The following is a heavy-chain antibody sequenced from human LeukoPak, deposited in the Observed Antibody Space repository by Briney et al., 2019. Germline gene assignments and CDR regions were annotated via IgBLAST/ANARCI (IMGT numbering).Heavy chain of an antibody. CDR3: EWRPSFITMVRG. CDR1: GFIFSNYG. V-gene: IGHV3-23*01. J-gene: IGHJ4*02. Sequence: PGGSLRLSCEASGFIFSNYGMNWVRQAPGKGLEWVSAISGSGGSTYYADSVKGRFTISRDNSKNTLYLQMNSLRAEDTAVYYCEWRPSFITMVRGGGQGTLVTVSS. D-gene: IGHD3-10*01. CDR2: ISGSGGST.